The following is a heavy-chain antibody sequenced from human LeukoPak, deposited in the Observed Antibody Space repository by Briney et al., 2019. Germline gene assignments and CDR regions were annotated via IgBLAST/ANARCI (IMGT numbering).Heavy chain of an antibody. D-gene: IGHD1-14*01. Sequence: ASVKVSCKASGYTFTSYYMHWVRQAPGQGLEWMGWINPNSGGTNYAQKFQGWVTMTRDTSISTAYMELSRLRSDDTAVYYCARENPSYYYGMDVWGQGTTVTVSS. J-gene: IGHJ6*02. CDR1: GYTFTSYY. CDR2: INPNSGGT. V-gene: IGHV1-2*04. CDR3: ARENPSYYYGMDV.